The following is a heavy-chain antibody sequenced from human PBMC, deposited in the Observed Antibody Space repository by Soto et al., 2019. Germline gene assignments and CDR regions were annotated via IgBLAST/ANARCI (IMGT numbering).Heavy chain of an antibody. D-gene: IGHD6-19*01. J-gene: IGHJ4*02. CDR3: ARDDDAGAVAPDV. CDR1: GYTFTNYG. Sequence: QVQLVQSGAEARKPGASVKVSCKASGYTFTNYGISWVRQAPGQELEWMGWISGFNGKTTYAQTLQGRFTMTADTSTGTAYMELRSLRSDDTAMYYCARDDDAGAVAPDVWGQGTLVTVSS. V-gene: IGHV1-18*01. CDR2: ISGFNGKT.